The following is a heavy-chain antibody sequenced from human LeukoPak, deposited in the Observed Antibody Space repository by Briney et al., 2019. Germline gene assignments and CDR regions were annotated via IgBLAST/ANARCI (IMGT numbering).Heavy chain of an antibody. J-gene: IGHJ4*02. V-gene: IGHV1-3*01. D-gene: IGHD6-19*01. CDR1: GYTFTSYA. CDR3: AREGDSGWPLHFDY. CDR2: INAGNGNT. Sequence: ASVKVSCKASGYTFTSYAMHWVRQALGQRLEWMGWINAGNGNTKYSQKFQGRVTITRDTSASTAYMELSSLRSEDTAVYYCAREGDSGWPLHFDYWGQGTLVTVSS.